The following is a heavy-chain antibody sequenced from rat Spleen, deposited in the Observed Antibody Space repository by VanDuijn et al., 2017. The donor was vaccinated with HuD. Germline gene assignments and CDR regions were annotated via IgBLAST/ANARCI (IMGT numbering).Heavy chain of an antibody. CDR1: GFTFSNYG. D-gene: IGHD1-12*01. CDR3: ARRSPVMDA. J-gene: IGHJ4*01. Sequence: EVQLVESGGGLVQPGRSLKLSCAASGFTFSNYGMAWVRQAPTKGLEWVATISYDGSSTYYRDSVKGRFTISRDNAKSTLYLQMDSLRSEDTATYYCARRSPVMDAWGQGASVTVSS. CDR2: ISYDGSST. V-gene: IGHV5-29*01.